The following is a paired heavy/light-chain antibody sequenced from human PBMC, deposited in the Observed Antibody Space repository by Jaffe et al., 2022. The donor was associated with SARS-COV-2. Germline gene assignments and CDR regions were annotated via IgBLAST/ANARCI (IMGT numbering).Light chain of an antibody. V-gene: IGKV1-39*01. CDR3: QQSYKTPYT. CDR2: AAS. J-gene: IGKJ2*01. Sequence: DIQMTQSPSSLSASVGDRVTITCRASQSISTYLNWYQQKPGKAPKLLIYAASSLQSGVPSRFSGSGSGTDFTFTISSLQPEDFAAYYCQQSYKTPYTFGQGTKLEIK. CDR1: QSISTY.
Heavy chain of an antibody. CDR1: GFSFGSYR. Sequence: EVQLVEFGGGLVNPGESLRLSCAASGFSFGSYRMNWVRQAPGKGLEWVSCISSNNNKYYADSVKGRFTISRDNVKNSLYLQMNSLRAEDTALYYCARVETSMVGGFYYGMDVWGQGTTVTVSS. CDR3: ARVETSMVGGFYYGMDV. CDR2: ISSNNNK. D-gene: IGHD5-18*01. J-gene: IGHJ6*02. V-gene: IGHV3-21*02.